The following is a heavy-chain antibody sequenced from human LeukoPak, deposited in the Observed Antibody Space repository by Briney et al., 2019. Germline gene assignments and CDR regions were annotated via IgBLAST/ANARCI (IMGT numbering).Heavy chain of an antibody. Sequence: GGSLRLSCRASGFTFTNYAINWVRQAPGKGLEWVPLISGTGDIKIYTDSVRGRFTISRDNSKNTVYLQMNSLRAEDTALYYCAKSGTSWDDYFDFWGQGTLVTVSS. V-gene: IGHV3-23*01. CDR1: GFTFTNYA. J-gene: IGHJ4*02. CDR3: AKSGTSWDDYFDF. CDR2: ISGTGDIK. D-gene: IGHD2-2*01.